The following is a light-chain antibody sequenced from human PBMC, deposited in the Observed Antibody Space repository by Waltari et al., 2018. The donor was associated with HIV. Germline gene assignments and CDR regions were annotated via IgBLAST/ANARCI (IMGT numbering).Light chain of an antibody. V-gene: IGKV3-20*01. J-gene: IGKJ1*01. CDR3: QQYGTSPWT. CDR1: QSVNTNY. Sequence: EIVLTQSPATLPLSPGDRAILSCRASQSVNTNYLAWYQQKGGQAPRLVIYGASNRATGIPDRFSSSGSGTDFTLTISRLGPEDFAVYYCQQYGTSPWTFGQGTNVEIK. CDR2: GAS.